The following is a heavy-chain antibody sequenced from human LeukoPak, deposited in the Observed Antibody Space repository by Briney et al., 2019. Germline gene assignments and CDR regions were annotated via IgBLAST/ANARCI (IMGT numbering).Heavy chain of an antibody. Sequence: GASVKVSCKASGYTFTSYYMHWVRQAPAQGLEWMGIINPSGGSTSYAQKFQGRVTMTRDTSKSTVYMELSSLRSEDTAVYYCARDTGYCDSSGYYSTPHFDYWGQGTLVTVSS. CDR3: ARDTGYCDSSGYYSTPHFDY. CDR2: INPSGGST. CDR1: GYTFTSYY. D-gene: IGHD3-22*01. J-gene: IGHJ4*02. V-gene: IGHV1-46*01.